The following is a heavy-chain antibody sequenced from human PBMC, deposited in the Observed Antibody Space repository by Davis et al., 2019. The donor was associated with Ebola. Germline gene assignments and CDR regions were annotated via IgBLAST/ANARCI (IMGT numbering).Heavy chain of an antibody. V-gene: IGHV4-61*01. Sequence: SETLSLTCTVSGGSVSSGTYYWSWIRQPPGKGLEWIGYIYHSGSTNYNPSLKSRVTISVDTSKNQFSLKLTSVTAADTAVYYCARRFVTMVRGVIMTSDTHDYWGQGTLVTVSS. D-gene: IGHD3-10*01. J-gene: IGHJ4*02. CDR2: IYHSGST. CDR3: ARRFVTMVRGVIMTSDTHDY. CDR1: GGSVSSGTYY.